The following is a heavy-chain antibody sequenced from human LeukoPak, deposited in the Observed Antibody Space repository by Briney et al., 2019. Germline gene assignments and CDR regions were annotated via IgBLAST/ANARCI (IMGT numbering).Heavy chain of an antibody. J-gene: IGHJ4*02. CDR1: GFTFSSYA. CDR3: AKSVVLMVYATYYFDY. V-gene: IGHV3-23*01. CDR2: ISGSGGST. D-gene: IGHD2-8*01. Sequence: PGESLRLSCAASGFTFSSYAMSWVRQAPGKGLEWVSAISGSGGSTYYADSVKGRFTISRDNSKNTLYLQMNSLRAEDTAVYYCAKSVVLMVYATYYFDYWGQGSLVTVSS.